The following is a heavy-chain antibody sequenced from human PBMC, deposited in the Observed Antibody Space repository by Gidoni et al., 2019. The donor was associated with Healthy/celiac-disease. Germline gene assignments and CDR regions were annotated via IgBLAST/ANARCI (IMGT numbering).Heavy chain of an antibody. D-gene: IGHD4-4*01. CDR3: ARAGNHHTGFDY. J-gene: IGHJ4*02. Sequence: EVQLVESGGGLVKHGGYLRLSGAASGCTFSSYDMHWVRQATGKGLEWVSAICTAGDTYYPGSVKCLFTISRENAKNSLYLQMNSLRAGDTAVYYCARAGNHHTGFDYWGQGTLVTVSS. V-gene: IGHV3-13*01. CDR1: GCTFSSYD. CDR2: ICTAGDT.